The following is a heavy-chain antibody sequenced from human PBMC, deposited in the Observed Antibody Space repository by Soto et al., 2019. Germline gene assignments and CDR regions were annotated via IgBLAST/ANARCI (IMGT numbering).Heavy chain of an antibody. Sequence: PAETLSLSSEVSVGSINIFYRRWVRQALGKGVDWVGYVDRGGGVNSKPSLASRVTLSVDTSKNRLSLQLTAVAAADTAVYYCARSHPNTIFGVLPSFGVDVWGQGTTVTVSS. V-gene: IGHV4-59*01. D-gene: IGHD3-3*01. CDR1: VGSINIFY. J-gene: IGHJ6*02. CDR2: VDRGGGV. CDR3: ARSHPNTIFGVLPSFGVDV.